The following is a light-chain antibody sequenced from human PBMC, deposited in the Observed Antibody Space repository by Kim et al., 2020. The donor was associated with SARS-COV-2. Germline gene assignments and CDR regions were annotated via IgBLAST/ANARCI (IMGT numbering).Light chain of an antibody. J-gene: IGLJ2*01. Sequence: VSPDQTASITGSGDKLGDKYASWYQQKPGQSPVLVIYQDGKRPSGIPERFSGSNSGNTATLTISGTQAMDEADYYCQAWDSSTVVFGGGTQLTVL. V-gene: IGLV3-1*01. CDR1: KLGDKY. CDR3: QAWDSSTVV. CDR2: QDG.